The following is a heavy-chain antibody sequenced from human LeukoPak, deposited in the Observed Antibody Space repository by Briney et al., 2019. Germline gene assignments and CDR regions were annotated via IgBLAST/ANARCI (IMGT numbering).Heavy chain of an antibody. CDR1: GYTFTSYD. Sequence: ASVKVSCKASGYTFTSYDINWVRQATGQGLEWMGWMNPNSGNTGYAQKFQGRVTMTRNTSISTAYMELSSLRSDDTAVYYCARGMTRGYSYKRVDAFDIWGQGTMVTVSS. CDR2: MNPNSGNT. D-gene: IGHD5-18*01. CDR3: ARGMTRGYSYKRVDAFDI. J-gene: IGHJ3*02. V-gene: IGHV1-8*01.